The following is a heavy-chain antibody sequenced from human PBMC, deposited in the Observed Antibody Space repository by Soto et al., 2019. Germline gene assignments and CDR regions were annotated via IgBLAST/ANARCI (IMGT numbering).Heavy chain of an antibody. CDR3: ARDYSSSGYYYYYMDV. J-gene: IGHJ6*03. CDR2: IIPILGIA. V-gene: IGHV1-69*04. CDR1: GGTFSSYT. D-gene: IGHD6-6*01. Sequence: ASVKVSCKASGGTFSSYTSSCVRQAPGQGLEWMGRIIPILGIANYAQKFQGRVTITADKSTSTAYMELSSLRSEDMAVYYCARDYSSSGYYYYYMDVWGKGTTVTVSS.